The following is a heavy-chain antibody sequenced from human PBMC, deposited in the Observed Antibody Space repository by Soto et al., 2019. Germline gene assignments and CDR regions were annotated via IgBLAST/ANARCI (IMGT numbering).Heavy chain of an antibody. CDR1: GFTFFNYA. CDR3: AGVYFGSSDPVIDY. J-gene: IGHJ4*02. Sequence: TGGSLRLSCAAPGFTFFNYALSWVPPAPGKGLEWVSAISGSDGRTYYADSVKGRFTISRDNSKNTLHLQMNSLRAEDTAVYYCAGVYFGSSDPVIDYWGPGTLVTVSS. D-gene: IGHD3-10*01. V-gene: IGHV3-23*01. CDR2: ISGSDGRT.